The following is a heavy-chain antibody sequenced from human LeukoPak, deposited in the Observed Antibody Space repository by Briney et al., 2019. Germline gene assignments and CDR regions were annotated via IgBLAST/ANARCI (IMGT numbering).Heavy chain of an antibody. CDR2: IIPIFGTA. CDR3: ARTEMATISGVYYYYYYMDV. CDR1: GGTFSSYA. V-gene: IGHV1-69*05. D-gene: IGHD5-24*01. Sequence: SVKVSRKASGGTFSSYAISWVRQAPGQGLEWMGRIIPIFGTANYAQKFQGRVTITTDESTSTAYMELSSLRSEDTAVYYCARTEMATISGVYYYYYYMDVWGKGTTVTVSS. J-gene: IGHJ6*03.